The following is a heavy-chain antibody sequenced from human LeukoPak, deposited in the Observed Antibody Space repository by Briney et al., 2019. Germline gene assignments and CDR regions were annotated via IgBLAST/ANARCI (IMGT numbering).Heavy chain of an antibody. J-gene: IGHJ4*02. CDR3: AHRKNYYDSSVFDN. D-gene: IGHD3-22*01. CDR1: GFSLNTRGVG. Sequence: ESGPTLVNPTQTLTPTCTFSGFSLNTRGVGVGWIRQPPGRALEWLALIYWDDDRRYSPSLKSRLTITKDTSKNQVVLTMTNMDPVDTATYFCAHRKNYYDSSVFDNWGQGTLVTVSS. V-gene: IGHV2-5*02. CDR2: IYWDDDR.